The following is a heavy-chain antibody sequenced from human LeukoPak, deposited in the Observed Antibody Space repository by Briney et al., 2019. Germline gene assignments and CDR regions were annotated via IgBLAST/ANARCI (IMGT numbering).Heavy chain of an antibody. CDR1: GFTFSSYG. Sequence: GSLRLSCAASGFTFSSYGMHWVRQAPGKGLEWVAVISYDGSNKYYADSVKGRFTISRDNSKNTLHLQMNSLRAEDTAVYYCAKDKSPFYGMDVWGQGTTVTVSS. CDR2: ISYDGSNK. J-gene: IGHJ6*02. V-gene: IGHV3-30*18. CDR3: AKDKSPFYGMDV.